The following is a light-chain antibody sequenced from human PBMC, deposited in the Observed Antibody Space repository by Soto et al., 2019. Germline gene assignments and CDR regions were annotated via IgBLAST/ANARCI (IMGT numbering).Light chain of an antibody. CDR1: QSVSNKF. Sequence: EIVLTQSPGTLSLSPGERATLSCRASQSVSNKFLAWYQQKPGQAPRLLIYGASSRATGIPDRFSGSGSGTDFTLTITRLEPEDFAVYYCQQYGSPGTFGGGTKVEIK. J-gene: IGKJ4*01. V-gene: IGKV3-20*01. CDR2: GAS. CDR3: QQYGSPGT.